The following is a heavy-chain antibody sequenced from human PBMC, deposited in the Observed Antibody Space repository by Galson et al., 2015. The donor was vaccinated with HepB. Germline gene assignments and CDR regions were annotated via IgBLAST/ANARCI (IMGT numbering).Heavy chain of an antibody. J-gene: IGHJ4*02. CDR1: GFSIRSHY. D-gene: IGHD1-1*01. CDR3: ARENDYYFDY. CDR2: IHGGNNR. V-gene: IGHV3-66*01. Sequence: SLRLSCAASGFSIRSHYMNWVRQAPGKGLEWVSVIHGGNNRYYADSVKGRFTISRDDSINTLFLQMNSLRAEDTAVYFCARENDYYFDYWGQGTLVTVSS.